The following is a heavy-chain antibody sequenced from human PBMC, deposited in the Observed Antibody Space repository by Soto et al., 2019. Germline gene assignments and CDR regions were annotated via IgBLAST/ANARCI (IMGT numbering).Heavy chain of an antibody. J-gene: IGHJ4*02. D-gene: IGHD2-15*01. CDR1: GFSLSTSGVG. Sequence: SGPTLVNPTQTLTLTCTFSGFSLSTSGVGVGWIRQPPGKALEWLALIYWDDDKRYSPSLKSRLTITKDTSKNQVVLTMTNMDPVDTATYYCAHRGYCSGGSCYGDYEYYFDYWGQGTLVTVSS. CDR2: IYWDDDK. V-gene: IGHV2-5*02. CDR3: AHRGYCSGGSCYGDYEYYFDY.